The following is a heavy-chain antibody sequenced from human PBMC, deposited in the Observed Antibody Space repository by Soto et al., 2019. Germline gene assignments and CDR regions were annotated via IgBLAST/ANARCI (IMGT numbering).Heavy chain of an antibody. J-gene: IGHJ5*02. CDR3: AKNIHPHNPLWELPSPPWCDP. D-gene: IGHD1-26*01. Sequence: ASVKLAWKVSGYTLTELSMHWVRQAPGKGLEWMGGFDPEDGETIYAQKFQGRVTMTEDTSTDTAYMELSSLRSEDTAVYYCAKNIHPHNPLWELPSPPWCDPCGQRTPVTVSS. V-gene: IGHV1-24*01. CDR2: FDPEDGET. CDR1: GYTLTELS.